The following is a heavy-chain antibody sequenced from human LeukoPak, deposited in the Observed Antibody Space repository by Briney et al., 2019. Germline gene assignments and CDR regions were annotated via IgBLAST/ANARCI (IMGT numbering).Heavy chain of an antibody. Sequence: PGGSLRLSCAASGFTFSGSAMLWVRQASGKGLEWVGRIRSKANSYATAYAASVKGRFTISRDDSKNTAYLQMNSLKTEDTAVYYCTCSSSSPTEYWGQGTLVTVSS. CDR2: IRSKANSYAT. V-gene: IGHV3-73*01. J-gene: IGHJ4*02. CDR3: TCSSSSPTEY. CDR1: GFTFSGSA. D-gene: IGHD2-2*01.